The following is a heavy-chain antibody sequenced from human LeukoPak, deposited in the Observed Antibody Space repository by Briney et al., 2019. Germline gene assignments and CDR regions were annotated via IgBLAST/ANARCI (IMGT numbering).Heavy chain of an antibody. D-gene: IGHD1-26*01. CDR3: ARDSLIVGATDAFDI. CDR2: ISAYNGNT. V-gene: IGHV1-18*01. Sequence: GASVKVSCKASGYTFRSYGISWVRQAPGQGLEWMGWISAYNGNTNYAQKLQGRVTMTTDTSTSTAYMELRSLRSDDTAVYYCARDSLIVGATDAFDIWGQGTMVTVSS. J-gene: IGHJ3*02. CDR1: GYTFRSYG.